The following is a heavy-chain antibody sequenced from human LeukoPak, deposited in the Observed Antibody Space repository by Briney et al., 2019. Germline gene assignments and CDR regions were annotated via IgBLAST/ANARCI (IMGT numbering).Heavy chain of an antibody. Sequence: ASVKVSCKASGYTFTGYYMHWVRLAPGQGLEWMGWINPKSGGTNYAQKFQGRVTMTRDTSISTVYMELRRLRSDDTAVYYCASGGGYSYVGYWGQGTLVTVSS. J-gene: IGHJ4*02. CDR2: INPKSGGT. CDR3: ASGGGYSYVGY. CDR1: GYTFTGYY. V-gene: IGHV1-2*02. D-gene: IGHD5-18*01.